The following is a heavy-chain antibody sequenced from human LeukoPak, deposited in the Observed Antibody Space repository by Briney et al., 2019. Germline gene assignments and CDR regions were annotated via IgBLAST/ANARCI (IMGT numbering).Heavy chain of an antibody. Sequence: SETLSLTCAVSGGSISGYYWSWIRQPPGKGLEWIGFIRYSGSTNYNPSLQSRVTISVDTSKSQFSLKLSSVTAADSAVYFCARHLYGSGWYGNFDFWGQGNLVTVSS. CDR3: ARHLYGSGWYGNFDF. CDR1: GGSISGYY. V-gene: IGHV4-59*08. CDR2: IRYSGST. D-gene: IGHD6-19*01. J-gene: IGHJ4*02.